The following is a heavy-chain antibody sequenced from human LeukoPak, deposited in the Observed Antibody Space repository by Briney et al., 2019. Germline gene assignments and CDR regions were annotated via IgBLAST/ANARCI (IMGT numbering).Heavy chain of an antibody. CDR2: IYYSGST. CDR1: GDSISSYY. D-gene: IGHD1-14*01. V-gene: IGHV4-59*01. J-gene: IGHJ4*02. Sequence: SETLSLTCTVSGDSISSYYWTWIRQPPGKGLEWIGHIYYSGSTNYNPSLKSRVTISVDTSKNQFSLKLSSVTAADTAVYYCARLTEDYYFDYWGQGTLVTVSS. CDR3: ARLTEDYYFDY.